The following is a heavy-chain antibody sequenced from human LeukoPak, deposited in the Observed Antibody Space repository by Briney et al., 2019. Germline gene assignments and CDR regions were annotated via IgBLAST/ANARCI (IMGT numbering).Heavy chain of an antibody. CDR3: ARGPPYIVVVTAIGFFDY. D-gene: IGHD2-21*02. J-gene: IGHJ4*02. CDR2: IYYSGST. Sequence: SETLSLTCTVSGGSVSSGSYYWSWIRQPPGKGLEWIGYIYYSGSTNYNPSLKSRVTISVDTSKNQFSLKLSSVTAADTAVYYCARGPPYIVVVTAIGFFDYWGQGTLVTVSS. V-gene: IGHV4-61*01. CDR1: GGSVSSGSYY.